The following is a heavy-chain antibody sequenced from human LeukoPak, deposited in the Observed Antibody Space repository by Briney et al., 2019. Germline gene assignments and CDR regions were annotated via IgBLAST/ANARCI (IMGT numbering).Heavy chain of an antibody. V-gene: IGHV4-34*01. D-gene: IGHD3-22*01. J-gene: IGHJ4*02. CDR1: GGSFSGYY. Sequence: SETLSLTCAVYGGSFSGYYWSWIRQPPGKGLEWIGEINHSGSTNYNPSLKSRVTISVDTSKNKFSLKLNSVTAADTAVYYCARGQSNYYDSSGYSSPFDYWGQGTLVTVSS. CDR2: INHSGST. CDR3: ARGQSNYYDSSGYSSPFDY.